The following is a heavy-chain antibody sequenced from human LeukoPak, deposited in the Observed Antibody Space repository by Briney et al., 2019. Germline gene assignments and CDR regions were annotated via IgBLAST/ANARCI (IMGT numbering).Heavy chain of an antibody. CDR3: VSYDSSGYASFDY. CDR2: ISSGSTYI. D-gene: IGHD3-22*01. V-gene: IGHV3-21*01. J-gene: IGHJ4*02. Sequence: PGGSLRLSCAASGFTFSTYSMNWVRQAPGKGLEWVSSISSGSTYIFCADSVKGRFTISRDNAENSLYLQMNSLRAEDTAMYYCVSYDSSGYASFDYWGQGTLVTVSS. CDR1: GFTFSTYS.